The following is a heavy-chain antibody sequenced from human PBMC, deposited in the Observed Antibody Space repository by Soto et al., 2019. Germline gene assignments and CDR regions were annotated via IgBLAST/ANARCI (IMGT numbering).Heavy chain of an antibody. J-gene: IGHJ4*02. CDR3: ASLYYDSSGYYGYYFDY. D-gene: IGHD3-22*01. Sequence: PGESLKISCKGSGYSFTSYWIGWVRQMLGKGLEWMGIIYPGDSDTRYSPSFQGQVTISADKSISTAYLQWSSLKASDTAMYYCASLYYDSSGYYGYYFDYWGQGTLVTVSS. CDR2: IYPGDSDT. V-gene: IGHV5-51*01. CDR1: GYSFTSYW.